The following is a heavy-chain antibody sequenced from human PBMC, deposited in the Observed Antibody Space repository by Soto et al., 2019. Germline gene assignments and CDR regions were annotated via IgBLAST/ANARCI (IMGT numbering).Heavy chain of an antibody. J-gene: IGHJ5*02. CDR1: GFTFSSYA. Sequence: HPGGSLRLSCAASGFTFSSYAMSWVRQAPGKGLEWVSAISGSGGSTYYADSVKGRFTISRDNSKNTLYLQMNSLRAEDTAVYYCAKCVRAPRGFGEFHVNWFDPWGQGTLVTVSS. V-gene: IGHV3-23*01. CDR3: AKCVRAPRGFGEFHVNWFDP. D-gene: IGHD3-10*01. CDR2: ISGSGGST.